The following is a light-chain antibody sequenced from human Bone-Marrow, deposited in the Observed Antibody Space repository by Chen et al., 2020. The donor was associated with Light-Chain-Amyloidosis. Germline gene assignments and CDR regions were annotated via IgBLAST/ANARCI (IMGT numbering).Light chain of an antibody. CDR3: QSADSSGTYEVI. Sequence: SYELTQPPSVSVSPGQTARITCSGDDLPTKYAYWYQQKPGQAPVLVIHRDTERPSGISERFSGSSSGTTATLTISGVQAEDEADSPCQSADSSGTYEVIFGGGTKLTVL. J-gene: IGLJ2*01. V-gene: IGLV3-25*03. CDR1: DLPTKY. CDR2: RDT.